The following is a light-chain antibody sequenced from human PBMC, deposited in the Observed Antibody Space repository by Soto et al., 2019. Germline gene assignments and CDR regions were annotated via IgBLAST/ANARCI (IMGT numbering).Light chain of an antibody. CDR2: AAS. CDR1: QSISSY. J-gene: IGKJ1*01. CDR3: QQSYSTLWT. Sequence: DIPMTQSPSSLSASVGDRVTITCRASQSISSYLNWYQQKPGKAPKLLIYAASRLQSGVPSRFSGSGSGTDFTLTISSLQPADFATYYCQQSYSTLWTFGQGTKVEIK. V-gene: IGKV1-39*01.